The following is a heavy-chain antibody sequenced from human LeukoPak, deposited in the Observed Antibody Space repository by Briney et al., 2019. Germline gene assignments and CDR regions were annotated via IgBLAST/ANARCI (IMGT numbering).Heavy chain of an antibody. V-gene: IGHV4-39*01. CDR1: GGSISSSSYY. CDR3: ARLPFGVVTKPIDY. D-gene: IGHD3-3*01. J-gene: IGHJ4*02. Sequence: SETLSLTCTVSGGSISSSSYYWGWIRQPPGKGLEWIGSIYYSGSTYYNPSLKSRVTISVDTSKNQFSLKLSSGTAADTAVYYCARLPFGVVTKPIDYWGQGTLVTVSS. CDR2: IYYSGST.